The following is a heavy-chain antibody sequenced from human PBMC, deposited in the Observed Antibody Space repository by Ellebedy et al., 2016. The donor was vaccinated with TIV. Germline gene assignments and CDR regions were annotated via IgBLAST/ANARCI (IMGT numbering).Heavy chain of an antibody. CDR2: IKSDSDGGTT. CDR3: ATLPDP. J-gene: IGHJ5*02. V-gene: IGHV3-15*01. CDR1: GFPVNNAW. Sequence: GESLKISCVASGFPVNNAWVSWVRQAPGKGLEWVGRIKSDSDGGTTNYAAPVQGRFTISRDDSENTVYLQMNSLKTEDTAVYFCATLPDPWGQGTMVTVSS.